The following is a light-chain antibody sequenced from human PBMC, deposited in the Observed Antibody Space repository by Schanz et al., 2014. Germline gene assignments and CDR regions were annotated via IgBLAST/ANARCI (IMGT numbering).Light chain of an antibody. CDR3: CSYVSSTTPYV. CDR2: EAT. CDR1: SSDVGSYNH. Sequence: QSALTQPAFVSGSPGQSITISCTGTSSDVGSYNHVSWYQQYPGKAPKLIIYEATKWPSGISNRFSGSKSGNTASLTISGLQAEDEADYYCCSYVSSTTPYVFGFGTKLTVL. J-gene: IGLJ1*01. V-gene: IGLV2-23*01.